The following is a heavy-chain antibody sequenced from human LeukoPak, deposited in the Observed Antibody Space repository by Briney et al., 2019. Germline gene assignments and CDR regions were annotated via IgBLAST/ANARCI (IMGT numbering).Heavy chain of an antibody. CDR3: ASYYYDSSDLYAFDI. Sequence: ASVKVSCKASGGTFSTYAISWVRQAPGHGLEWMGGIIPIFGTANYAQKFQGRVTITADESTSTAYMELSSLRSEDTAVYYCASYYYDSSDLYAFDIWGQGTMVTVSS. V-gene: IGHV1-69*13. CDR2: IIPIFGTA. J-gene: IGHJ3*02. CDR1: GGTFSTYA. D-gene: IGHD3-22*01.